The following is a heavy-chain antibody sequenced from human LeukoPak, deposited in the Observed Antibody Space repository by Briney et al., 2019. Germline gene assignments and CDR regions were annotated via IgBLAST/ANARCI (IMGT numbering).Heavy chain of an antibody. CDR2: IYYSGST. J-gene: IGHJ3*02. CDR1: GGSISSYY. V-gene: IGHV4-59*08. Sequence: SETLSLTCTVSGGSISSYYWSWIRQPPGKGLEWIGYIYYSGSTNYNPSLKSRVTISVDTSKNQFSLKLSSVTAAGTAVYYCARHRKYYDILTGYYPDAFDIWGQGTMVTVSS. CDR3: ARHRKYYDILTGYYPDAFDI. D-gene: IGHD3-9*01.